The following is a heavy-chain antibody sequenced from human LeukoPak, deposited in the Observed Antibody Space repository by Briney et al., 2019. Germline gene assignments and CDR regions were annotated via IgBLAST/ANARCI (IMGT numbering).Heavy chain of an antibody. CDR3: ARDTYFDTTPLDY. CDR2: ISAYNGNT. J-gene: IGHJ4*02. Sequence: ASVKVSCKASGYTFTSYGISWVRQAPEQGLEWMGWISAYNGNTNYAQKLQGRVTLTTDKSTTTAYMELRSLRSDDTAVYYCARDTYFDTTPLDYWGQGTLVTVSS. V-gene: IGHV1-18*01. CDR1: GYTFTSYG. D-gene: IGHD3-22*01.